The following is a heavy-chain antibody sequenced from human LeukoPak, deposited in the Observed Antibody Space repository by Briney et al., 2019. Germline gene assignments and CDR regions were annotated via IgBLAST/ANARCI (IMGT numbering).Heavy chain of an antibody. V-gene: IGHV1-69*13. CDR2: IIPIFGTA. CDR3: ARGGETIPDILTGLTPIDY. CDR1: GGTFSSYA. Sequence: EASVKVSCKASGGTFSSYAISWVRQAPGQGLEWTGGIIPIFGTANYAQKFQGRVTITADESTSAAYMELSSLRSGDTAVYYCARGGETIPDILTGLTPIDYWGQGTLVPVFS. J-gene: IGHJ4*02. D-gene: IGHD3-9*01.